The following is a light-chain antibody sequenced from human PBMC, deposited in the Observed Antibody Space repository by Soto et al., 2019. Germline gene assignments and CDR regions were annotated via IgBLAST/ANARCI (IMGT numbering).Light chain of an antibody. CDR2: DAS. Sequence: EIVLTQSPPTLSLSPGERATLSCRPSQSFSSSLAWYQQKPGQAPRLLIYDASNRATGIPARFSGRGSGTDFTLTISSLEPEDFAIYYCQQRSSWPPMYTFGQGTKLQIK. V-gene: IGKV3-11*01. CDR3: QQRSSWPPMYT. CDR1: QSFSSS. J-gene: IGKJ2*01.